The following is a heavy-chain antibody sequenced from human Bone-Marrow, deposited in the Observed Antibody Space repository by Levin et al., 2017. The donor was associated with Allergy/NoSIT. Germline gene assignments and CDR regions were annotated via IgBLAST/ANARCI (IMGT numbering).Heavy chain of an antibody. Sequence: GESLKISCAASGFTFSSYAMHWVRQAPGKGLEWVAVISYDGSNKYYADSVKGRFTISRDNSKNTLYLQMNSLRAEDTAVYYCARDRSYDSSGYYLFDYWGQGTLVTVSS. J-gene: IGHJ4*02. CDR3: ARDRSYDSSGYYLFDY. CDR2: ISYDGSNK. CDR1: GFTFSSYA. D-gene: IGHD3-22*01. V-gene: IGHV3-30-3*01.